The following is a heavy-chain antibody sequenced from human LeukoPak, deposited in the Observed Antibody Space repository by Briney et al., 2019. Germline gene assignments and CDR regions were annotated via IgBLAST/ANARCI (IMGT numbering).Heavy chain of an antibody. Sequence: SETLSLTCTVSGGSINNYYWSWIRQPAGKGLDWIGRIYMSGSTNYNPSLQSRVTMSVDTSKNQFSLKLSSVTAADTAVYYCARVDGSCSGGSCPSGNWFDPWGQGTLVTVSS. CDR3: ARVDGSCSGGSCPSGNWFDP. J-gene: IGHJ5*02. CDR1: GGSINNYY. V-gene: IGHV4-4*07. D-gene: IGHD2-15*01. CDR2: IYMSGST.